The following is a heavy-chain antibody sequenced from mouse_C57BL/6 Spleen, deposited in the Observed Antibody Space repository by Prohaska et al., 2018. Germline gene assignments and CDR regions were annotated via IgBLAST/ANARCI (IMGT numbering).Heavy chain of an antibody. CDR2: INPNNGGT. CDR3: ARSSNPFSY. J-gene: IGHJ3*01. D-gene: IGHD2-5*01. Sequence: QSHGKSLEWIGDINPNNGGTSYNQKFKGKATLTVDKSSSTAYMELRSLTSEDSAVYYCARSSNPFSYWGQGALVTVSA. V-gene: IGHV1-26*01.